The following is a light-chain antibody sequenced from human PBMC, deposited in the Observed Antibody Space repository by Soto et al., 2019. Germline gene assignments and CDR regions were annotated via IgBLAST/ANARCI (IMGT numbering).Light chain of an antibody. Sequence: QSVLTQPPSVSGAPGQRVTIPCTGSSSNLGAGYDAHWYQLLPGTAPKLLVYDTTNRPSGVSDRFSGSKSGTSASLAITGLQADDEGDYYCQTYDNSLSAYVFGTGTKVTVL. CDR3: QTYDNSLSAYV. J-gene: IGLJ1*01. V-gene: IGLV1-40*01. CDR1: SSNLGAGYD. CDR2: DTT.